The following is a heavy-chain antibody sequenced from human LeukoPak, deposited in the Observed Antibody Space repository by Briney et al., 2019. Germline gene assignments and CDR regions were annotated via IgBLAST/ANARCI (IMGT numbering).Heavy chain of an antibody. D-gene: IGHD2/OR15-2a*01. CDR3: ARVPKYGLLNFDY. J-gene: IGHJ4*02. Sequence: ASVKVSCKASGYTFTSYYMHWVRQAPGQGLEWMGIINPSGGSTNYAQKLQGRVTMTTDTSTSTAYMELRSLRSDDTAVYYCARVPKYGLLNFDYWGQGTLVTVSS. CDR2: INPSGGST. CDR1: GYTFTSYY. V-gene: IGHV1-46*01.